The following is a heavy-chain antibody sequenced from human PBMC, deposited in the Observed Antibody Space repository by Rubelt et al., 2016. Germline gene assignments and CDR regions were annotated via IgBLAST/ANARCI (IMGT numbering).Heavy chain of an antibody. D-gene: IGHD3-22*01. CDR3: ARDRLKSWGDSSGYWGGDY. Sequence: YGMHWVRQAPGKGLEWVALIWYDGINKYYADSVKGRFTISRDNSKNTLYLQMNSLRAEDTAVYYCARDRLKSWGDSSGYWGGDYWGQGTLVTVSS. CDR2: IWYDGINK. V-gene: IGHV3-33*01. CDR1: YG. J-gene: IGHJ4*02.